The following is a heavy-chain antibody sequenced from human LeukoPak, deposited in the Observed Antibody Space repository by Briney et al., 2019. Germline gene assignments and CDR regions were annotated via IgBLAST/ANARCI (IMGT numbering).Heavy chain of an antibody. CDR3: AKQGEARQDYYMDV. Sequence: ASVKVSCKASGGSFSSYAISWVRQAPGQGLEWMGRIIPIFGTANYAQKFQGRVTITADIVSSTAYMEVNSLTSEDTAAYFCAKQGEARQDYYMDVWGNGTTVIVSS. CDR2: IIPIFGTA. J-gene: IGHJ6*03. CDR1: GGSFSSYA. V-gene: IGHV1-69*06. D-gene: IGHD1-26*01.